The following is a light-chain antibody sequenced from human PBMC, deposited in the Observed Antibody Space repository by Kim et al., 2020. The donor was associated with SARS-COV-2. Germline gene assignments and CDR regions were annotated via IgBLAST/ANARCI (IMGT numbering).Light chain of an antibody. CDR1: QSVTSNS. CDR2: DAS. Sequence: LSPGERATLACRASQSVTSNSLAWYQQKPGQTPRLLIYDASSRAPGIPDRFSGSGSGTDFSLTISRLEPEDFAVYYCQQYGSSPRFGGGTKVDIK. V-gene: IGKV3-20*01. CDR3: QQYGSSPR. J-gene: IGKJ4*01.